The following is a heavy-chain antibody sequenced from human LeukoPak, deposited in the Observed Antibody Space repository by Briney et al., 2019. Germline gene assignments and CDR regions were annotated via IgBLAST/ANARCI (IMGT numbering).Heavy chain of an antibody. J-gene: IGHJ4*02. CDR2: IYYSGST. D-gene: IGHD6-13*01. Sequence: PSETLSLTCTVSGGSISSSSYYWGWIRQPPGKGLEWIGSIYYSGSTYYNSSLKSRVTISVDTSKNQFSLKLSSVTAADTAVYYCARRTIAAAEIDYWGQGTLVTVSS. V-gene: IGHV4-39*07. CDR1: GGSISSSSYY. CDR3: ARRTIAAAEIDY.